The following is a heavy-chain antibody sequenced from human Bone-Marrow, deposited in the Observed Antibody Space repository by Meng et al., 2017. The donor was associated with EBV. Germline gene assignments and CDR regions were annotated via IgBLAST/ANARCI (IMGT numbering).Heavy chain of an antibody. CDR3: ARGDYGDYNWFDP. CDR1: GGTFSSYA. V-gene: IGHV1-69*01. Sequence: VESVESGGEEKRPGTEVNVAGKASGGTFSSYASSWVRQAPGQGLEWMGGMIPIFGTANYAQKFQGRVTINADESTSTAYMELSSLRSEDTAVYYCARGDYGDYNWFDPWGQGTLVTVSS. D-gene: IGHD4-17*01. J-gene: IGHJ5*02. CDR2: MIPIFGTA.